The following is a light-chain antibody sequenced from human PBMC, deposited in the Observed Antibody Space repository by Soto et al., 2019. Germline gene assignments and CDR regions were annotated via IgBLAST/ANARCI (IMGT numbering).Light chain of an antibody. CDR2: GNS. V-gene: IGLV1-40*01. Sequence: QSVLTQPPSVSGAPGQRVTISCTGSSSNIGAGYDVHWYQQLPGTAPKLLSYGNSNRPSGVPDRFSGSKSGTSASLAITGLEAEDEADYYCQSYDSSLSGYVFGTGTKLTVL. CDR3: QSYDSSLSGYV. J-gene: IGLJ1*01. CDR1: SSNIGAGYD.